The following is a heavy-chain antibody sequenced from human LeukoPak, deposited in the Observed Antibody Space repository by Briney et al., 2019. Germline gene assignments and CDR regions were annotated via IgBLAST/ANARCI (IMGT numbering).Heavy chain of an antibody. D-gene: IGHD5-24*01. CDR1: GFTFDDYA. J-gene: IGHJ4*01. CDR3: VRDNAYTFDY. CDR2: ISWSSGTI. Sequence: GRSLRLSCAASGFTFDDYAMHWVRQAPGKGLEWVSGISWSSGTIGYADSVKGRFTISRDNAKNSLYLQMNSLRAEDTAIYYCVRDNAYTFDYWGHGTLVTVSS. V-gene: IGHV3-9*01.